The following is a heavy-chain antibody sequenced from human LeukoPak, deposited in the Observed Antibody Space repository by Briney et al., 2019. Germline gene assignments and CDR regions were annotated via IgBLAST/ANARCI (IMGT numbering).Heavy chain of an antibody. CDR1: GFTFSSHS. D-gene: IGHD5-18*01. V-gene: IGHV3-48*01. CDR3: ARARGYSYGYSDY. CDR2: ISSSSSII. Sequence: GGSLRLSRAASGFTFSSHSMNWVRQAPGKGLEWVSYISSSSSIIDYADSVKGRFTISRDNAKNSLYLQMNSLRAEDTAVYYCARARGYSYGYSDYWGQGTLVTVSS. J-gene: IGHJ4*02.